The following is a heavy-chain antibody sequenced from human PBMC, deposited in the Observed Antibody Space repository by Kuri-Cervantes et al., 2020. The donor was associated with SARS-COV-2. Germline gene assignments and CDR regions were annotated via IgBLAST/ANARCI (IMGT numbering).Heavy chain of an antibody. Sequence: SETLSLTCAVSGYSISSGYYWGWIRQPPGKGLEWIGSIYHSGSPYYNPSLKSRVAISVDTSKNQFSLKLSSVTAADTAVYYCARGGYDFWSDPQDQQYYMDVWGKGTTVTVSS. CDR1: GYSISSGYY. CDR2: IYHSGSP. D-gene: IGHD3-3*01. J-gene: IGHJ6*03. V-gene: IGHV4-38-2*01. CDR3: ARGGYDFWSDPQDQQYYMDV.